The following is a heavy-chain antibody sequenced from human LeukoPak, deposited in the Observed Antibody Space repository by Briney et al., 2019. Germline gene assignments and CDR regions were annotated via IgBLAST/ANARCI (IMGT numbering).Heavy chain of an antibody. D-gene: IGHD3-22*01. V-gene: IGHV1-58*02. J-gene: IGHJ4*02. Sequence: SVKVSCKASGFTFTSSAMQWVRQARGQRLEWIGWIVVGSGNTNYAQKFQERVTITRDMSTSTAYMELSSLRSEDTAVYYCAALYYDSPPFDYWGQETLVTVSS. CDR2: IVVGSGNT. CDR1: GFTFTSSA. CDR3: AALYYDSPPFDY.